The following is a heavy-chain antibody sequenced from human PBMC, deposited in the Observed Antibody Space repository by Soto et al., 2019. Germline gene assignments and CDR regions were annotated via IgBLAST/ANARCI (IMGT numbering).Heavy chain of an antibody. Sequence: EVQLLESGGGLVQRGGSLRLSCVASGFTFRSYAMNWVRQAPGTGLEWVSGIGGSDGRTYDADAVKGRFTISRDNSKKTLYLQMNSLRAEDTAVYYCAKGTVSEVVSTSILDYYYGMDVWGQGTTVTVSS. CDR3: AKGTVSEVVSTSILDYYYGMDV. D-gene: IGHD2-2*01. CDR1: GFTFRSYA. CDR2: IGGSDGRT. J-gene: IGHJ6*02. V-gene: IGHV3-23*01.